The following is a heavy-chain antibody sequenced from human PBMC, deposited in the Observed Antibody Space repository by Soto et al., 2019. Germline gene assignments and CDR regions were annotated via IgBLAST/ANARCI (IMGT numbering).Heavy chain of an antibody. V-gene: IGHV4-59*01. J-gene: IGHJ6*02. Sequence: ATLSLTCTVSGGSISSYYWSWIRQPPGKGLEWIGYIYYSGSTNYNPSLKSRVTISVDTSKNQFSLKLSSVTAADTAVYYCARDGGIAARPLYYYYGMDVWGQGTTVTVSS. CDR1: GGSISSYY. CDR2: IYYSGST. D-gene: IGHD6-6*01. CDR3: ARDGGIAARPLYYYYGMDV.